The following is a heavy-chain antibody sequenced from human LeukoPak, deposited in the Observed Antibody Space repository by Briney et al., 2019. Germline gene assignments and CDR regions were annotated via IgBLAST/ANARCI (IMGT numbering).Heavy chain of an antibody. CDR3: ARGGDSYDY. Sequence: PGESLKISCKGSGYSFTSFWIAWVRQMPGKGLEWMGVIYTGDSDTRYGPSFEGQVTISADKSINTAYLQWSSLKASDTAMYYCARGGDSYDYWGQGTLVTVSS. D-gene: IGHD2-21*02. CDR2: IYTGDSDT. J-gene: IGHJ4*02. CDR1: GYSFTSFW. V-gene: IGHV5-51*01.